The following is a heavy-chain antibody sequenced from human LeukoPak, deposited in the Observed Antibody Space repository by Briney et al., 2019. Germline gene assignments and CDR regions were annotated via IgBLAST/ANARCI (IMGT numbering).Heavy chain of an antibody. V-gene: IGHV4-61*02. J-gene: IGHJ4*02. CDR3: ARSYSSSWYDY. D-gene: IGHD6-13*01. Sequence: SETLSLTCTVSGGSIGSGSYYWSWIRQPAGKGLEWIGRIYTSGSTNYNPSLKSRVTISVDTSKNQFSLKRSSVTAADTAVYYCARSYSSSWYDYWGQGTLVTVSS. CDR2: IYTSGST. CDR1: GGSIGSGSYY.